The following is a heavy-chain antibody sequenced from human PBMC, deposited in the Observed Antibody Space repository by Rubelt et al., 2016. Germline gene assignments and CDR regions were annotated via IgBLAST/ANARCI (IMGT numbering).Heavy chain of an antibody. CDR1: GYSFTTYS. CDR2: ISAYNGNT. CDR3: ARVSGTTNNWFDP. J-gene: IGHJ5*02. Sequence: QVQLVQSGAEVKKPGASVKVSCKAAGYSFTTYSIHWVRQAPGQRLEWMGWISAYNGNTNYAQKLQGRVTMTTDTSTSTAYMELRSLRSDDTAVYYCARVSGTTNNWFDPWGQGTLVTVSS. V-gene: IGHV1-18*01. D-gene: IGHD1-1*01.